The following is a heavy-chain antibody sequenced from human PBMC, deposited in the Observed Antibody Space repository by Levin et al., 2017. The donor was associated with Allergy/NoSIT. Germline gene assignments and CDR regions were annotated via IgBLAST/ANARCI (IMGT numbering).Heavy chain of an antibody. CDR3: ARVSRGYSYGSTVYYYGMDV. D-gene: IGHD5-18*01. V-gene: IGHV1-2*02. J-gene: IGHJ6*02. CDR1: GYTFTGYY. CDR2: INPSSGAT. Sequence: PWASVKVSCKASGYTFTGYYIHWVRQAPGRGLEWMGWINPSSGATNYAQKFQGRVSMTRDTSISTAYMDLSRLRYDDTAVYYCARVSRGYSYGSTVYYYGMDVWGQGTTVTVSS.